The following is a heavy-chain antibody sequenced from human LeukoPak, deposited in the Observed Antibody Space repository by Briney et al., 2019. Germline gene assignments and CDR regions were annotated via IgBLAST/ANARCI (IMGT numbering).Heavy chain of an antibody. CDR1: GXTFSSYA. CDR3: ARGRYSSGWTYFDY. V-gene: IGHV3-30-3*01. CDR2: ISYDGSNK. J-gene: IGHJ4*02. Sequence: SGXTFSSYAMYWVRQAPGKGLEWVAVISYDGSNKYYADSVKGRFTISRDNSKNTLYLQMNSLRAEDTAVYYCARGRYSSGWTYFDYWGQGTLVTVSS. D-gene: IGHD6-19*01.